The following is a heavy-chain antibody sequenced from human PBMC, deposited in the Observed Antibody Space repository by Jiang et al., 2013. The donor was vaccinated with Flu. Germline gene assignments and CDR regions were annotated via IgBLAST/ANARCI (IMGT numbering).Heavy chain of an antibody. V-gene: IGHV3-11*04. J-gene: IGHJ4*02. CDR2: VSRTGSRI. CDR1: GFTLSDNY. Sequence: SLRLSCAASGFTLSDNYMIWIRQAPGKGLEWVSFVSRTGSRINYADSVRGRFTVSRDNAKNSVFLQMNSLTVDDTAIYYCARGGDINWEMPYDWGQGTLVTVSS. CDR3: ARGGDINWEMPYD. D-gene: IGHD1-1*01.